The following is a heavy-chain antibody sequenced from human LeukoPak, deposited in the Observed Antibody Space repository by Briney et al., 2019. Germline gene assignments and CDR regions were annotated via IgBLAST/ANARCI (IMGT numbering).Heavy chain of an antibody. J-gene: IGHJ6*03. CDR2: IYYSGST. V-gene: IGHV4-59*01. Sequence: SETLSLTCTVSGGSISSYYWSWIRQPPGKGLEWIGYIYYSGSTNNNPSLKSRVTISVDKSKNQISLKLSSVTAADTAVYYCARGVSRGYSYGRYYMDVWGKGTTVTV. CDR3: ARGVSRGYSYGRYYMDV. D-gene: IGHD5-18*01. CDR1: GGSISSYY.